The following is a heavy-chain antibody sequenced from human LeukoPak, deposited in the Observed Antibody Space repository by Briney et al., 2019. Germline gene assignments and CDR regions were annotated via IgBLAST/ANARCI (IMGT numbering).Heavy chain of an antibody. CDR3: ATGTFSVVITDRGAFDI. CDR1: GYG. D-gene: IGHD3-22*01. V-gene: IGHV1-18*01. CDR2: ISAYNGNT. Sequence: ASVKVSCKASGYGISWVRQAPGQGLEWMGWISAYNGNTDYAQKFQGRVTMTEDTSTDTAYMELSSLRSEDTAVYYCATGTFSVVITDRGAFDIWGQGTMVTVSS. J-gene: IGHJ3*02.